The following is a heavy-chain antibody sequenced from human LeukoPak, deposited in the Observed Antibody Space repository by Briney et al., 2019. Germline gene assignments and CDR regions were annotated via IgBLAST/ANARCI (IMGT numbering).Heavy chain of an antibody. J-gene: IGHJ4*02. D-gene: IGHD3-10*01. V-gene: IGHV3-9*01. CDR1: GFTFDDYA. Sequence: PGRSLRLSCAASGFTFDDYAMHWVRQAPGKGLEWVSGISWNSGSIGYADSVKGRFTISRDNAKNSLYLQMNSLRAEDTALYYCAKDTRFVGQGTYFDYWGQGTLVTVSS. CDR3: AKDTRFVGQGTYFDY. CDR2: ISWNSGSI.